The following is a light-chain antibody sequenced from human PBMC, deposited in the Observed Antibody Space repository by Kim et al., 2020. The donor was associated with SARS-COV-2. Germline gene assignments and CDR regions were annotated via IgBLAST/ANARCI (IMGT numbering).Light chain of an antibody. Sequence: KTVPISCTGSSGSIASNYVQWYQQRPGSAPTTVIYEDNQRPSGVPDRFSGSIDSSSNSASLTISGLKTEDEADYYCQSYDSSNLWVFGGGTKLTVL. CDR2: EDN. J-gene: IGLJ3*02. CDR1: SGSIASNY. CDR3: QSYDSSNLWV. V-gene: IGLV6-57*02.